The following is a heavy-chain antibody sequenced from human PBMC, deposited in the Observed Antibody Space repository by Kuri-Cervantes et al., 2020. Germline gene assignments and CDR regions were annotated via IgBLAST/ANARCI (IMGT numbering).Heavy chain of an antibody. CDR2: ISSSSTTI. V-gene: IGHV3-48*04. J-gene: IGHJ4*02. D-gene: IGHD2-2*01. CDR1: GFTFSSYS. CDR3: AKAYASAASF. Sequence: LSLTCAASGFTFSSYSMNWVRQAPGKGLEWVSYISSSSTTIYYADSVKGRFTSSRGNAKNSMYLQMNSLRAEDTAVYFCAKAYASAASFWGQGILVTVSS.